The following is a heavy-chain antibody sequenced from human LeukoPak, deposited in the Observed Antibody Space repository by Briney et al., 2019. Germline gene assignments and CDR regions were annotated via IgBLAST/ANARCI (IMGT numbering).Heavy chain of an antibody. J-gene: IGHJ2*01. V-gene: IGHV4-39*07. CDR2: IYYSGST. Sequence: SETLSLTCTVSGGSISSSSYYWGWIRQPPGKGLEWIGSIYYSGSTYYNLSLKSRVTISVDTSKNQFSLKLSSVTAADTAVYYCARDAYCGGDCYWPNWYFDLWGRGTLVTVSS. CDR3: ARDAYCGGDCYWPNWYFDL. D-gene: IGHD2-21*02. CDR1: GGSISSSSYY.